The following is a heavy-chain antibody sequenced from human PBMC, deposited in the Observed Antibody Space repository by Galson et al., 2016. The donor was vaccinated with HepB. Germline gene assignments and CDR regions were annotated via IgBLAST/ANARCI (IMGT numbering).Heavy chain of an antibody. CDR2: ISSGAI. V-gene: IGHV3-48*04. CDR1: GFTFSSYS. J-gene: IGHJ4*02. CDR3: ARDHLWAFDY. D-gene: IGHD7-27*01. Sequence: SLRLSCAASGFTFSSYSMNWVRQAPGKGLEWVSYISSGAIYYSDSVKGRFTISRDNAKNSLYLQMNSLRAGDTAVYYCARDHLWAFDYWDQGTLVTVSS.